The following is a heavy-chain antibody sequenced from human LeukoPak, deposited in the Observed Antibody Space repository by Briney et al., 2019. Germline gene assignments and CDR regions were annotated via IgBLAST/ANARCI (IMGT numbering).Heavy chain of an antibody. CDR1: GGSISSSYY. CDR2: IYYSGST. V-gene: IGHV4-39*07. Sequence: KPSETLSLTCTVSGGSISSSYYWGWIRQPPGKGLEWIGSIYYSGSTYYNPSLKSRVTISVDTSKNQFSLKLSSVTAADTAVYYCARVYSGSDPRGVDYWGQGTLVTVSS. J-gene: IGHJ4*02. D-gene: IGHD1-26*01. CDR3: ARVYSGSDPRGVDY.